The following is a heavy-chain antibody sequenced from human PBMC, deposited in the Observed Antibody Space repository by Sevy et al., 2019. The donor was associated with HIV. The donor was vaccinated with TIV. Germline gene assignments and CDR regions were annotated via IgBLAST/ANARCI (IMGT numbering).Heavy chain of an antibody. CDR1: GYTFTGYY. CDR3: ARDAPLRQVLLLGY. D-gene: IGHD3-10*01. V-gene: IGHV1-2*06. Sequence: ASVNVSCKASGYTFTGYYMHWVRQAPGQGLEWMGRINPNSGGKNYAQKFQGRVTMTRDTSIRTAYMGLGRLRSDDTAVYYCARDAPLRQVLLLGYWGQGTLVTVSS. CDR2: INPNSGGK. J-gene: IGHJ4*02.